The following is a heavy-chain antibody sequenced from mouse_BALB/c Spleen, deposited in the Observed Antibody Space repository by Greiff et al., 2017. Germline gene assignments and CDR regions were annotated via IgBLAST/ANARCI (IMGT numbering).Heavy chain of an antibody. V-gene: IGHV5-4*02. Sequence: EVHLVESGGGLVKPGGSLKLSCAASGFTFSDYYMYWVRQTPEKRLEWVATISDGGSYTYYPDSVKGRFTISRDNAKNTLYLQMSSLKSEDTAMYYCARRERWYFDVWGAGTTVTVSS. J-gene: IGHJ1*01. CDR3: ARRERWYFDV. CDR1: GFTFSDYY. CDR2: ISDGGSYT.